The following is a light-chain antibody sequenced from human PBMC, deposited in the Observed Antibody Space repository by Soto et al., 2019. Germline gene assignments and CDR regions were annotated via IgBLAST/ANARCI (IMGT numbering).Light chain of an antibody. CDR3: QAYDNSLSHVV. Sequence: QSVLTQPPSVSGAPGQRVTIPCTGSSSNIGSFYDVHWYQQLPGTVPKLLIYGDNNRPSGVPDRFSGSKSGTSASLAITGLQPEDEADYYCQAYDNSLSHVVFGGGTKLTVL. V-gene: IGLV1-40*01. CDR1: SSNIGSFYD. CDR2: GDN. J-gene: IGLJ2*01.